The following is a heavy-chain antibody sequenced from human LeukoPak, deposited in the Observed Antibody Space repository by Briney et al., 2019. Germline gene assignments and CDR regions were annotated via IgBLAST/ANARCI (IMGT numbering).Heavy chain of an antibody. CDR2: ISSSSSYI. CDR3: ARDGGPGYCSGGSCYNYYYYMDV. J-gene: IGHJ6*03. D-gene: IGHD2-15*01. CDR1: GFTFSSYS. Sequence: GGSLRLSCAASGFTFSSYSMNWVRQAPGKGLEWASSISSSSSYIYYADSVKGRFTISRDNAKNSLYLQMNSLRAEDTAVYYCARDGGPGYCSGGSCYNYYYYMDVWGKGTTVTVSS. V-gene: IGHV3-21*01.